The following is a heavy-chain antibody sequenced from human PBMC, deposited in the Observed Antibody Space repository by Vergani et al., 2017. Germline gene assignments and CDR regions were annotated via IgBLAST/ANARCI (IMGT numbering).Heavy chain of an antibody. J-gene: IGHJ4*02. V-gene: IGHV3-23*01. CDR3: ARTRLPFDY. CDR1: GVSFTTYA. Sequence: EVQLLESGGDLVQPGGSLRLSCAASGVSFTTYAMSWVRQAPGKGLEWVSTINTNGDYTRYGDSVKGRFTISRDNAKNSLYLLMNSLRAEDTAVYYCARTRLPFDYWGQGTLVTVSS. CDR2: INTNGDYT. D-gene: IGHD1/OR15-1a*01.